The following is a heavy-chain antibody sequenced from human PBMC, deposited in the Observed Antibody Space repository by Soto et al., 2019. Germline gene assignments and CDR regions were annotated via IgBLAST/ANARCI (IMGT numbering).Heavy chain of an antibody. J-gene: IGHJ4*02. Sequence: PGGSQRLSCADSGFTFSSYGMHWVRQAPDKGLEWVAVISYDGSNKYYADSVKGRFTISRDNSKNTLYLQMNSLRAEDTAVYYCAKDFGDYEESLFYFDYWGQGTLVTVSS. CDR3: AKDFGDYEESLFYFDY. CDR1: GFTFSSYG. CDR2: ISYDGSNK. D-gene: IGHD4-17*01. V-gene: IGHV3-30*18.